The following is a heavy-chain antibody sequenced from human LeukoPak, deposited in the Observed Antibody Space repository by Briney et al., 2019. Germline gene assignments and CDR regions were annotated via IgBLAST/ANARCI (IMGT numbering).Heavy chain of an antibody. J-gene: IGHJ6*03. Sequence: SVKVSCKASGGTFSSYAISWVRQAPGQGLEWMGGIIPIFGTANYAQKFQGRVTITADESTSTAYMELSSLRSEDTAVYYCARGPRFPDYYYYYMDVWGKGTTVTVSS. CDR2: IIPIFGTA. CDR1: GGTFSSYA. V-gene: IGHV1-69*13. CDR3: ARGPRFPDYYYYYMDV. D-gene: IGHD3-10*01.